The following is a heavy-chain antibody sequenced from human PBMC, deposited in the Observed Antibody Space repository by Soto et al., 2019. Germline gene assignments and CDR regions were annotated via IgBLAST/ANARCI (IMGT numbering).Heavy chain of an antibody. J-gene: IGHJ3*02. CDR1: GYTLTGYY. D-gene: IGHD1-26*01. CDR2: INPNSGDT. CDR3: ATGSYYKDHDAFDT. V-gene: IGHV1-2*02. Sequence: QVQLVQSGAEVKKPGASVKVSCKASGYTLTGYYMHWVRQAPGQGLEWMAWINPNSGDTKYVQTFQGRVTVTRDTSSSTAYMELSRLRSDDTAVYYCATGSYYKDHDAFDTWGQGTMVTVSS.